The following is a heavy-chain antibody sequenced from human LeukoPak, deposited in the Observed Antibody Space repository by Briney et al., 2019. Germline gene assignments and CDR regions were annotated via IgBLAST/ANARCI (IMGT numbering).Heavy chain of an antibody. CDR1: GFTFSSNW. Sequence: GGSLRLSCAASGFTFSSNWMYWVRHAPGKGLVWVSRINSDGSTTSYVDSVKGRFTISKDNAKSTLYLQMNSLRAEDTAVYYCARGGPIDYWGQGTLVTVSS. J-gene: IGHJ4*02. CDR3: ARGGPIDY. CDR2: INSDGSTT. V-gene: IGHV3-74*01.